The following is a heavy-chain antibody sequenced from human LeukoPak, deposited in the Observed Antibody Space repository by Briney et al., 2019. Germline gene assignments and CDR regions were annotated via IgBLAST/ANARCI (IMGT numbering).Heavy chain of an antibody. Sequence: GGSLRLSCAASGFTLSSHSMYWVGRAPGGGLEWVSYISSSSSTVYYADSVKGRFTISRDNAKNSLYLQMNSLRAEDTAVYYCARGNYYYFLDVWGKGTTVTVSS. J-gene: IGHJ6*03. CDR2: ISSSSSTV. V-gene: IGHV3-48*04. CDR1: GFTLSSHS. CDR3: ARGNYYYFLDV.